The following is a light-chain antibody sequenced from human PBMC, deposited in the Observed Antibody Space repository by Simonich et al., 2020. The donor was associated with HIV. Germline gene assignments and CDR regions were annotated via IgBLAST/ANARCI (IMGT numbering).Light chain of an antibody. Sequence: QSALTQPASVSGSPGQSITISCTGTSGDVGGYNYVSWYQQHPGKAPKLIIYDVSKRPSGVSNRFSGSKSGNTASLTISGLQAEDEADYYCSSYTSSSTWVFGGGTRLTVL. CDR3: SSYTSSSTWV. CDR1: SGDVGGYNY. J-gene: IGLJ3*02. CDR2: DVS. V-gene: IGLV2-14*01.